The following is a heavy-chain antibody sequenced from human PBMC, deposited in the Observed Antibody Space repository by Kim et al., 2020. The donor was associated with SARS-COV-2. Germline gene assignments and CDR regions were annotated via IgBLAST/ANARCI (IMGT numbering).Heavy chain of an antibody. V-gene: IGHV3-30*04. CDR1: GFTFSSYA. J-gene: IGHJ6*02. CDR3: AREASGPGIAVAGEYYYYGMDV. D-gene: IGHD6-19*01. Sequence: GGSLRLSCAASGFTFSSYAMHWVRQAPGKGLEWVAVISYDGSNKYYADSVQGRFTISRDNSKNTLYLQMNSLRAEDTAVYYCAREASGPGIAVAGEYYYYGMDVWGQGTTVTVSS. CDR2: ISYDGSNK.